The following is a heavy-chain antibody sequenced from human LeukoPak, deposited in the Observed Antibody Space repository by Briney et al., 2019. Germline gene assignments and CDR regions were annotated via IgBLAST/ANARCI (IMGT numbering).Heavy chain of an antibody. J-gene: IGHJ4*02. CDR1: GFTVSSNY. CDR3: VKGGTMVLGISSY. CDR2: IYSGGST. Sequence: GGSLRLSCAASGFTVSSNYMSWVRQAPGKGLEWVSVIYSGGSTYYPDSVKGRFTISRDNSKNTLYLQMSSLRAEDTAVYNCVKGGTMVLGISSYWGQGTLVTVSS. V-gene: IGHV3-66*01. D-gene: IGHD3-10*01.